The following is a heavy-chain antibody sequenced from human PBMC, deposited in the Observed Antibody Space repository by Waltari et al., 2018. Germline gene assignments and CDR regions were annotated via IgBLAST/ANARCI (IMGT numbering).Heavy chain of an antibody. D-gene: IGHD3-3*01. V-gene: IGHV4-39*01. CDR1: GGSISSSSYY. Sequence: QLQLQESGPGLVKPSETLSLTCTVYGGSISSSSYYWGWIRQPPGKGLEWIGSIYYSGSTYYNPSLKSRVTISVDTSKNQFSLKLSSVTAADTAVYYCASLYYDFWSGYYGDFDYWGQGTLVTVSS. CDR2: IYYSGST. CDR3: ASLYYDFWSGYYGDFDY. J-gene: IGHJ4*02.